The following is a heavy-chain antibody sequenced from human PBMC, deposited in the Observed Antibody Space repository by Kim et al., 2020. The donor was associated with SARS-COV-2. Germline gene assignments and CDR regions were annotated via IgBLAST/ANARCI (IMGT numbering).Heavy chain of an antibody. CDR1: GFTFTNYV. V-gene: IGHV1-3*01. Sequence: ASVKVSCKASGFTFTNYVIHRVRQAPGQRLEWMGWINAGNGNTKYSQKFQGRVTITRDSSASAAYMELSSLRSEDTAIYYCGRGEIGYCSSTTCSDAFDIWGQGTMVTVSS. CDR2: INAGNGNT. J-gene: IGHJ3*02. D-gene: IGHD2-2*01. CDR3: GRGEIGYCSSTTCSDAFDI.